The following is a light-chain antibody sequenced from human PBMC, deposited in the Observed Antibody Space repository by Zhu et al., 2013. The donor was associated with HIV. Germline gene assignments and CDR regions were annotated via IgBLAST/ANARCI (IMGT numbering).Light chain of an antibody. V-gene: IGLV1-47*01. Sequence: QSVLTQPPSASGTPGQSVTISCSGSSSNLENNYVSWYQHLAGSTPKLLISKNIQWPSGVPDRFSGSKSGTSASLTISGLRSEDEGDYYCVAWDDSLISYVFGTGTRVAVL. J-gene: IGLJ1*01. CDR1: SSNLENNY. CDR3: VAWDDSLISYV. CDR2: KNI.